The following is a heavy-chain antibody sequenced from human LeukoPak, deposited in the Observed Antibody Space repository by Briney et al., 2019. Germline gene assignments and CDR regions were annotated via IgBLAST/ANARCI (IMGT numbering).Heavy chain of an antibody. V-gene: IGHV3-23*01. Sequence: GGSLRLSCAAPGFTFSSYAMSWVRQAPGKGLEWVSAISGSGGSTYYADSVKGRFTISRDSSKNTLYLQMNGLRAEDTAVYYCAKMKGYCSGGSCYRRYYFDYWGQGTLVTVSS. J-gene: IGHJ4*02. CDR2: ISGSGGST. CDR1: GFTFSSYA. CDR3: AKMKGYCSGGSCYRRYYFDY. D-gene: IGHD2-15*01.